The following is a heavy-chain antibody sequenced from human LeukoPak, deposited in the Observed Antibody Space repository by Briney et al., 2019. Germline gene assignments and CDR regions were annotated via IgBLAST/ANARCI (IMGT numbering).Heavy chain of an antibody. D-gene: IGHD6-13*01. CDR3: ARLYSSSSKYFDY. J-gene: IGHJ4*02. CDR2: INPNSGGT. Sequence: GASVKVPCKASGYTFTGYYMHWVRQAPGQGLEWMGWINPNSGGTNYAQKFQGRVTMTRDTSISTAYMELSRLRSDDTAVYYCARLYSSSSKYFDYWGQGTLVTVSS. CDR1: GYTFTGYY. V-gene: IGHV1-2*02.